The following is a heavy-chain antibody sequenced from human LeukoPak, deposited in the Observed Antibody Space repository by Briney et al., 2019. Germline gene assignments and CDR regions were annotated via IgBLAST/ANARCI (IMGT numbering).Heavy chain of an antibody. CDR3: AKSGSGWYFDY. CDR1: GFTFSTFA. Sequence: QPGGSLRLSCAASGFTFSTFAMIWVRQPPGKGLEWVSSIFPSGGEIHYADSVRGRFTISRDNSKSTLSLQMNSLRAEDTAVYYCAKSGSGWYFDYWGQGTLVTVSS. J-gene: IGHJ4*02. V-gene: IGHV3-23*01. CDR2: IFPSGGEI. D-gene: IGHD6-19*01.